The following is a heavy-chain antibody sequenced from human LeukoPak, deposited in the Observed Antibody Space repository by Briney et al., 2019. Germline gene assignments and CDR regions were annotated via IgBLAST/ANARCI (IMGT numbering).Heavy chain of an antibody. Sequence: SETLSLTCTVSGGSIHSYWSWIRRPAGKGLEWIGRISGSGTITYNPALQSRLTISIDTSKNQFSLKLMSVTAADTAVYYCARDSGTTGEVKFDPWGQEPRSPSPQ. D-gene: IGHD3-10*01. CDR2: ISGSGTI. CDR3: ARDSGTTGEVKFDP. J-gene: IGHJ5*02. V-gene: IGHV4-4*07. CDR1: GGSIHSY.